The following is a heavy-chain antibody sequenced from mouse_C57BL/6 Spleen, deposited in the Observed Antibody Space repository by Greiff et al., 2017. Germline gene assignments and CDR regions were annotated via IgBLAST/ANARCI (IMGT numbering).Heavy chain of an antibody. CDR3: ARSPLYYGSSYGYFDV. J-gene: IGHJ1*03. CDR1: GFTFTDYY. D-gene: IGHD1-1*01. V-gene: IGHV7-3*01. Sequence: EVTLVESGGGLVQPGGSLSLSCAASGFTFTDYYMSWVRQPPGKALEWLGFIRNKANGYTTEYSASVKGRFTISRDNSQSILYLQMNALRAEDSATYYCARSPLYYGSSYGYFDVWGTGTTVTVSS. CDR2: IRNKANGYTT.